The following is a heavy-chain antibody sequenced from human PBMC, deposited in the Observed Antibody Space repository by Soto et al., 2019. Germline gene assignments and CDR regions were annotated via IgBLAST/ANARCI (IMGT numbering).Heavy chain of an antibody. CDR2: IYDSGST. D-gene: IGHD6-19*01. Sequence: SETLSLTCSVSGDSLKNHYWAWIRHSPGKGLEWIGNIYDSGSTYYNPSLKSRVTISVDTSKNQFSLKLSSVTAADTAVYYCAKDSSGWSFDYWGQGTLVTVSS. CDR1: GDSLKNHY. V-gene: IGHV4-4*08. CDR3: AKDSSGWSFDY. J-gene: IGHJ4*02.